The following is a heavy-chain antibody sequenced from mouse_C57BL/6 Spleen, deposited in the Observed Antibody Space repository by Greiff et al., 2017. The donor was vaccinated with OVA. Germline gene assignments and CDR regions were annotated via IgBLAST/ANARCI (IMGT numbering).Heavy chain of an antibody. J-gene: IGHJ1*03. CDR3: ARGAREWYSDV. V-gene: IGHV7-3*01. CDR1: GFTFTDYY. Sequence: EVKLVESGGGLVQPGGSLSLSCAASGFTFTDYYMSWVRQPPGKALEWLGFIRNKANGYTTEYSSSVKGRFTISRDNSQSILYLQMNALRAEDSATYYGARGAREWYSDVWGTGTTVTVSS. CDR2: IRNKANGYTT.